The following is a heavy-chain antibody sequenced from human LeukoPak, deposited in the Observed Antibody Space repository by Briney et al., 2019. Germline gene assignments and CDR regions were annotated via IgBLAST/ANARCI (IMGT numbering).Heavy chain of an antibody. CDR2: IKQEGSEK. V-gene: IGHV3-7*03. CDR1: GFSFSTYW. D-gene: IGHD3-10*01. J-gene: IGHJ4*02. Sequence: GGSLRLSCTGSGFSFSTYWMIWVRQAPGKGLEWVASIKQEGSEKYYVDSVKGRFTISRDNAKNSLYLQMNSLRAEDTAVYYCAREVLWFGELLAPFGYWGQGTLVTVSS. CDR3: AREVLWFGELLAPFGY.